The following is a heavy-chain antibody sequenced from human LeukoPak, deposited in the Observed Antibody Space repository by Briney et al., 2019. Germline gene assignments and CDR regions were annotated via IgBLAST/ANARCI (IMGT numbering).Heavy chain of an antibody. V-gene: IGHV3-21*04. CDR3: AKAISVGATTDAAD. Sequence: ETLSLTCAVYGGSFSGYYWSWIRQPPGKGLEWVSSISSSSSYIYYADSVKGRFTISRDNAKNSLYLQMNSLRAEDTAVYYCAKAISVGATTDAADWGQGTLVTVSS. J-gene: IGHJ4*02. D-gene: IGHD1-26*01. CDR2: ISSSSSYI. CDR1: GGSFSGYY.